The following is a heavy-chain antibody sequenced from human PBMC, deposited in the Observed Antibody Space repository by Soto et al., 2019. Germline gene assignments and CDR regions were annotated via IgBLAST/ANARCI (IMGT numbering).Heavy chain of an antibody. Sequence: EVQLVESGGGLVKPGGSLRLSCAASGFTFSSYSMNWVRQAPGKGLEWVSSISSSSSYIYYADSVKGRFTISRDNAKNSLYLQMNSLRAEDTAVYYCARGPGSSGYSGAFDIRGQGTMVTVSS. CDR3: ARGPGSSGYSGAFDI. D-gene: IGHD6-19*01. CDR1: GFTFSSYS. V-gene: IGHV3-21*01. CDR2: ISSSSSYI. J-gene: IGHJ3*02.